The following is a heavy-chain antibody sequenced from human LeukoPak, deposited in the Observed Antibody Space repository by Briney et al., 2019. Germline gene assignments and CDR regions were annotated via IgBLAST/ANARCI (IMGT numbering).Heavy chain of an antibody. CDR3: AKDSGAAAVLGVQH. V-gene: IGHV3-9*01. CDR1: GFTFDDHA. CDR2: ISWNSKKI. Sequence: GGSLRLSCAASGFTFDDHAMHWVRQAPGKGLEWVSGISWNSKKIDYADFVRGRFTISRDNAKNSLYLQMNSLRLEDTALYYCAKDSGAAAVLGVQHWGQGTLVTVSS. J-gene: IGHJ1*01. D-gene: IGHD6-13*01.